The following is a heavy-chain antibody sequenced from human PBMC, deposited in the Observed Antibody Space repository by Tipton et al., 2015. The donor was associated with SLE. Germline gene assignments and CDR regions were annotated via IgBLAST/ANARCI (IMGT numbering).Heavy chain of an antibody. D-gene: IGHD6-6*01. CDR3: TRRGSSSAEAADH. Sequence: LRLSCTVSGGSISSSSYYWGWVRQPPGKGLEWIGSIYYSGSTYYNPSLKSRVTISVDTSKNQFSLKLSSVTAADTAVYYCTRRGSSSAEAADHWGQGTLVTVSS. J-gene: IGHJ5*02. CDR1: GGSISSSSYY. V-gene: IGHV4-39*07. CDR2: IYYSGST.